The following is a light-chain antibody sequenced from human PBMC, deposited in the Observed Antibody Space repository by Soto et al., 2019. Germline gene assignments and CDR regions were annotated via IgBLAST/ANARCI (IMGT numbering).Light chain of an antibody. CDR2: SNN. Sequence: LTQPPSASGTPGQRVTISCSGSSSNIGSNYVYWYQQLPGTAPKLLIYSNNQRPSGVPDRFSGSKSGTSASLAISGLRSEDEADYYCAAWDDSLRVVFGGGTKLTVL. CDR3: AAWDDSLRVV. CDR1: SSNIGSNY. V-gene: IGLV1-47*02. J-gene: IGLJ2*01.